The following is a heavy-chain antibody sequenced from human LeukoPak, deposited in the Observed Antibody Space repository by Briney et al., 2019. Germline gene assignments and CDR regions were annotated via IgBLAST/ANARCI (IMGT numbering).Heavy chain of an antibody. V-gene: IGHV1-3*01. CDR2: INAGNGNT. Sequence: ASVKVSCKASGYTFTSYAMHWVRQAPEQRLEWMGWINAGNGNTKYSQKFQGRVTITRDTSTSTAYMELRSLRSDDTAVYYCAREESCSSTSCYQEDYWGQGTLVTVSS. CDR1: GYTFTSYA. D-gene: IGHD2-2*01. CDR3: AREESCSSTSCYQEDY. J-gene: IGHJ4*02.